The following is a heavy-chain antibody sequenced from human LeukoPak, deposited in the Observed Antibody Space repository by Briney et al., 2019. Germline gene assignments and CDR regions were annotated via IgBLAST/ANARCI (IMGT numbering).Heavy chain of an antibody. J-gene: IGHJ4*02. CDR2: IYSGGST. V-gene: IGHV3-53*05. CDR3: AREGYSYGPFDY. Sequence: GGSLRLSCAASGFTVSNNYMSWVRQGPTKGLEWVSVIYSGGSTYYADSVKGRFTISRDNSKNTLYLQMGSLRAEDMAVYYCAREGYSYGPFDYWGQGTLVTVSS. CDR1: GFTVSNNY. D-gene: IGHD5-18*01.